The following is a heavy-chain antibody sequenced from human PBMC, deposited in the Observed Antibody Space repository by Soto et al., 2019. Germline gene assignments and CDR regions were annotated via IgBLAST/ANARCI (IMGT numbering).Heavy chain of an antibody. Sequence: QVQLVESGGGVVQPGRSLRLSCAASGFTFSSYGMHWVRQAPGKGLEWVAVISYDGSNKYYADSVKGRFTISRDDSKNTLYLQMNSLRAEDTAVYYCAKSDGGTVYYGMDVWAKGPRSPSP. V-gene: IGHV3-30*18. CDR1: GFTFSSYG. CDR2: ISYDGSNK. D-gene: IGHD2-21*02. CDR3: AKSDGGTVYYGMDV. J-gene: IGHJ6*02.